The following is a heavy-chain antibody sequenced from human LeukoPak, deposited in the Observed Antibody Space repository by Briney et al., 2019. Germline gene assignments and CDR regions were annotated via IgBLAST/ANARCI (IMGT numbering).Heavy chain of an antibody. D-gene: IGHD2/OR15-2a*01. CDR3: ARQPESGGDFYVWFDP. CDR2: IKQDGGEK. CDR1: GFTVNSKY. J-gene: IGHJ5*02. V-gene: IGHV3-7*01. Sequence: GGSLRLSCAASGFTVNSKYMSWVRQAPGKGLEWVANIKQDGGEKYYVDSVKGRFTISRDNAKNSLYLQMNSLRDEDTAVYYCARQPESGGDFYVWFDPWGQGTLVTVSS.